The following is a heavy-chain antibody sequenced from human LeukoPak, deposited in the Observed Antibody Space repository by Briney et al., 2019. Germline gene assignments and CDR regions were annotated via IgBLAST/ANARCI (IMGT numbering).Heavy chain of an antibody. CDR1: GGSISSYY. V-gene: IGHV4-59*12. Sequence: PSETLSLTCTVSGGSISSYYWSWIRQPPGKGLEWIGYIYYSGSTNYNPSLKSRVTISVDTSKNQFSLKLSSVTAADTAVYYCARAPYDILTGTPTDSFDYWGQGTLVTVSS. D-gene: IGHD3-9*01. CDR3: ARAPYDILTGTPTDSFDY. J-gene: IGHJ4*02. CDR2: IYYSGST.